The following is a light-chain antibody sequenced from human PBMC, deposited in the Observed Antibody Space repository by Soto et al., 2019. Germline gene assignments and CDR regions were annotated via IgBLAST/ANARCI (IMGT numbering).Light chain of an antibody. CDR1: KSGGSY. V-gene: IGKV3-11*01. CDR3: QQRRNGPT. J-gene: IGKJ5*01. Sequence: EIVLTQSPATLSLSPGERATLSCRASKSGGSYLAWYQQKTGQPPTLLIYDASNRCTDIPASFSGSGSGTCCTLPSSSLEPEEFELYDFQQRRNGPTFGQGTRLEIK. CDR2: DAS.